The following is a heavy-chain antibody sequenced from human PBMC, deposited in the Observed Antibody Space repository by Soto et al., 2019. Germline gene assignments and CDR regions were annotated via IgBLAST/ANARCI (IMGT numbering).Heavy chain of an antibody. CDR2: TSYRLQWFY. V-gene: IGHV6-1*01. CDR3: ARGERSWGLNKPIPYVMDV. D-gene: IGHD3-10*01. Sequence: PSQTLSLTCAISGDSVSNTNAAWNWIRQSPTRGLEWLGRTSYRLQWFYDYGVSVKGRITIIPDTSRNQISLHLNSVTPEDTAVYFCARGERSWGLNKPIPYVMDVWGQGTPVTVSS. J-gene: IGHJ6*02. CDR1: GDSVSNTNAA.